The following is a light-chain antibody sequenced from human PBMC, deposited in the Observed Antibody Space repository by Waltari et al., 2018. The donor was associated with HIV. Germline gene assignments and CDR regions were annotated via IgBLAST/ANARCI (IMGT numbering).Light chain of an antibody. CDR3: QVWDSGRDEYV. V-gene: IGLV3-21*02. CDR1: HIALRN. CDR2: DDT. Sequence: SYVLTKPPSLSVAPGQTVTIPCGGSHIALRNVNWSPQRPGQAPVLVVFDDTDRPSGIPERLSASNSGNAATLTLSRVEAGDEADYYCQVWDSGRDEYVFGPGTRVTVL. J-gene: IGLJ1*01.